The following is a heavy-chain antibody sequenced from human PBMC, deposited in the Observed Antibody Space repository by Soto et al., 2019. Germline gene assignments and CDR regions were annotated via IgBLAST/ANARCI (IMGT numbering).Heavy chain of an antibody. CDR1: GGTFSSYA. Sequence: QVQLVQSGAEVKKPGSSVKVSCKASGGTFSSYAISWVRQAPGQGLEWMGGIIPFFGTANYAQKFQGRVTITADESTSTAYMELSSLRSEDTAVYYCARLRPDYYDSSGYYRNNWFDPWGQGTLVTVSS. CDR2: IIPFFGTA. J-gene: IGHJ5*02. D-gene: IGHD3-22*01. CDR3: ARLRPDYYDSSGYYRNNWFDP. V-gene: IGHV1-69*01.